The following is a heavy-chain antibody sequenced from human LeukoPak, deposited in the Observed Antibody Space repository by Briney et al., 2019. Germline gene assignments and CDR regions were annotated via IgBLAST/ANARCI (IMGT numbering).Heavy chain of an antibody. J-gene: IGHJ4*02. CDR1: GFTFSSYG. Sequence: GGSLRLSCAASGFTFSSYGMHWVRQAPGKGLEWVAVIWYDGSNKYYADSVKGRFTISRDNSKNTLYLQMNSLRAEDTAVYYCARERGSSGYLDYWGQGTLVTASS. V-gene: IGHV3-33*01. D-gene: IGHD3-22*01. CDR2: IWYDGSNK. CDR3: ARERGSSGYLDY.